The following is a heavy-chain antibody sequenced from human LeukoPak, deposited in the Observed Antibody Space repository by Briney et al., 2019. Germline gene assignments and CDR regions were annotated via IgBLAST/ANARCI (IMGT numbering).Heavy chain of an antibody. CDR2: IYYSGST. V-gene: IGHV4-59*08. Sequence: SETLSLTCTVSGGSISSYYWSWIRQAPGKGLEWIGYIYYSGSTNYNPSLKSRVTISVDTSKNQFSLKLSSVTAADTAVYYCARHGTHYYYDSSGSFDYWGQGTLVTVSS. D-gene: IGHD3-22*01. J-gene: IGHJ4*02. CDR3: ARHGTHYYYDSSGSFDY. CDR1: GGSISSYY.